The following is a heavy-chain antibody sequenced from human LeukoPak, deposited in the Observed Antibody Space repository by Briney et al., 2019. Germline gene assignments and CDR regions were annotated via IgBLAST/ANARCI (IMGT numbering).Heavy chain of an antibody. CDR1: GFTFSSYE. J-gene: IGHJ4*02. CDR2: ISASASTI. CDR3: ARRGYSYGAFDY. V-gene: IGHV3-48*03. D-gene: IGHD5-18*01. Sequence: PGGSLRLSCAASGFTFSSYEMNWVRQAPGEGLEWVSYISASASTIYYADSVKGRFTISRDNAKNSLYLQINSLRAEDTAVYYCARRGYSYGAFDYWGQGTLVTVSS.